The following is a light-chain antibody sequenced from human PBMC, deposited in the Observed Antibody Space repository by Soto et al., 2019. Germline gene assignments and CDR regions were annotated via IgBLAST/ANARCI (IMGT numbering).Light chain of an antibody. V-gene: IGKV3-11*01. J-gene: IGKJ2*01. CDR1: QSVNSY. Sequence: EIVLTQSPATLSLSPGERATLSCRAGQSVNSYLAWYQQKPGQPPRLLIYEASKRATGIPARFSGSGSGTDCTLTISSLEPEDFAVYYCQQRYNWPPMYTFGQGTKLEIK. CDR3: QQRYNWPPMYT. CDR2: EAS.